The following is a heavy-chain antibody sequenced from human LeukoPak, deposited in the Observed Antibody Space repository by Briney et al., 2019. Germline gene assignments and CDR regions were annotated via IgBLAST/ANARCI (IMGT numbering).Heavy chain of an antibody. CDR2: IKQDGSEE. Sequence: PGGSLRLSCAASGFTFSSYWMSWVRQAPGKGLEWVANIKQDGSEEYYVDSVKGRFTISRDNAKNSLYLQMNSLRDEDTAVYYCARDYHSSSWYKRAFDIWGQGTMVTVSS. CDR3: ARDYHSSSWYKRAFDI. J-gene: IGHJ3*02. CDR1: GFTFSSYW. D-gene: IGHD6-13*01. V-gene: IGHV3-7*01.